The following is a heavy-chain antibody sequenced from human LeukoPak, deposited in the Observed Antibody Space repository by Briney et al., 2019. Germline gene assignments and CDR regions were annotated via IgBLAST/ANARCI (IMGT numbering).Heavy chain of an antibody. CDR2: IWYDGSNK. CDR3: ATLAANDAFDI. Sequence: GGSLRLSCAASGFTFSSYAMSWVRQAPGKGLEWVAVIWYDGSNKYYADSVKGRFTISRDNSKNTLYLQMNSLRAEDTAVYYCATLAANDAFDIWGQGTMVTVSS. J-gene: IGHJ3*02. V-gene: IGHV3-33*08. D-gene: IGHD6-25*01. CDR1: GFTFSSYA.